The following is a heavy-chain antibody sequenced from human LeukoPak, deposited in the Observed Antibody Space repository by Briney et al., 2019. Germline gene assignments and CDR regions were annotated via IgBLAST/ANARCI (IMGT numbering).Heavy chain of an antibody. CDR3: ARSVTTPDYYYYYYMDV. V-gene: IGHV4-59*08. J-gene: IGHJ6*03. CDR2: IYYSGST. CDR1: GGSISSYY. Sequence: SETLSLTCTVSGGSISSYYWSWIRQPPGKGLEWIGYIYYSGSTDYNPSLKSRVTISLDTSKNHFSLKLSSVTAADTAVYYCARSVTTPDYYYYYYMDVWGKGTTVTVSS. D-gene: IGHD4-11*01.